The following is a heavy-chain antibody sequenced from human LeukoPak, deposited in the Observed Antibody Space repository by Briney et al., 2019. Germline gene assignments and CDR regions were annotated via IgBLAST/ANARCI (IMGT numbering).Heavy chain of an antibody. D-gene: IGHD2-21*02. J-gene: IGHJ3*02. V-gene: IGHV4-39*01. Sequence: KPSETLSLTCTVSGGSIRSYYGGWIRQPPGKGLEWIGSIYYRGSTYYNPSLKSRATISVDTSKHQFSLKLSSVTAADTAVYYCESPLNDLDAFDIWGQGTMVTVSS. CDR3: ESPLNDLDAFDI. CDR2: IYYRGST. CDR1: GGSIRSYY.